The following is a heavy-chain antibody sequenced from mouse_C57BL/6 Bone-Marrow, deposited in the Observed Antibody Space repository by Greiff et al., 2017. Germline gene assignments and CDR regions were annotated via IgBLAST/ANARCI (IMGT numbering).Heavy chain of an antibody. CDR3: AIYGRNAMDY. D-gene: IGHD2-1*01. J-gene: IGHJ4*01. Sequence: LQESGAELARPGASVKLSCTASGYPFTSYGLSWVKPRTGQCLEWIGEIYPRSGNTYYTEKFKGKATLTADKSSSTAYMELRSLTSEDSAVYFCAIYGRNAMDYWGQGTSVTVSS. V-gene: IGHV1-81*01. CDR2: IYPRSGNT. CDR1: GYPFTSYG.